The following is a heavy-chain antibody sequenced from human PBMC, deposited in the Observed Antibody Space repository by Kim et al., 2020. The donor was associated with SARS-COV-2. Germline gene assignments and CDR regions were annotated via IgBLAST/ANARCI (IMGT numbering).Heavy chain of an antibody. J-gene: IGHJ4*02. D-gene: IGHD6-19*01. CDR2: IWYDGSNK. CDR1: GFIVSNYA. CDR3: ARARAYSTGWFENFIVND. Sequence: GGSLRLSCAASGFIVSNYALHWVRQAPGKGLEWVAVIWYDGSNKYYADSVKGRFTISRDNSRNTLYLQVNSLRAEDTAVYYCARARAYSTGWFENFIVNDWGQGTLVTVSS. V-gene: IGHV3-33*01.